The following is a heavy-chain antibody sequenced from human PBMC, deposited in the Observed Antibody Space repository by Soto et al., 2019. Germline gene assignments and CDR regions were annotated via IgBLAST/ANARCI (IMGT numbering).Heavy chain of an antibody. Sequence: ASVKVSCKASGDTFTSYAMHWVRQAPGQRLEWMGWINAGNGNTKYSQKFQGRVTITRDTSASTAYMELSSLRSEDTAVYYCAKDQGGGPDYGGRGPLAPVPS. D-gene: IGHD3-16*01. J-gene: IGHJ4*03. V-gene: IGHV1-3*01. CDR2: INAGNGNT. CDR1: GDTFTSYA. CDR3: AKDQGGGPDY.